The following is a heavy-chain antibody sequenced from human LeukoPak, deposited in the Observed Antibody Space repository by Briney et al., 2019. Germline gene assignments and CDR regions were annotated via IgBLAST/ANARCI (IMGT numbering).Heavy chain of an antibody. J-gene: IGHJ4*02. CDR2: IYYSGST. CDR1: GDSISGNY. Sequence: SETLSLTCTVSGDSISGNYWDWIRQPPGKGLEWIGYIYYSGSTNYSPSLKSRVTISVDTSKNQFSLRLSSVTAADTAVYYCARVTGYMTEDYFDYWGQGTLITVSS. D-gene: IGHD6-13*01. CDR3: ARVTGYMTEDYFDY. V-gene: IGHV4-59*01.